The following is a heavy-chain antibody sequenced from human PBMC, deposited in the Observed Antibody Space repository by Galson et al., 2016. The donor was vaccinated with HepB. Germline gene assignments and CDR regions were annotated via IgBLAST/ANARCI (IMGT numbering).Heavy chain of an antibody. J-gene: IGHJ4*02. CDR1: GFTLSKYY. V-gene: IGHV1-46*01. D-gene: IGHD2-2*01. CDR2: VSRTDGSA. Sequence: SVKVSCKAVGFTLSKYYMHWVRQTPGQGLQWMGIVSRTDGSANYEQSFQGRVTMTRDTSTNTLYMEVSSLTSEDTAVYYCVRAQDQDFDTWGQGTLVTVSS. CDR3: VRAQDQDFDT.